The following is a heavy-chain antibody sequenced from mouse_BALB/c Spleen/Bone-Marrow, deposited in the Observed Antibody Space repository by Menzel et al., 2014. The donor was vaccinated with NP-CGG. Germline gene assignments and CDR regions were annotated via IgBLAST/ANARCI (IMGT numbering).Heavy chain of an antibody. CDR3: GRQGNWDGYFDV. D-gene: IGHD4-1*01. CDR1: GFAFSSYD. V-gene: IGHV5-9*02. J-gene: IGHJ1*01. Sequence: EVQLVESGGGLVKPGGSLKLSCAASGFAFSSYDMSWVRQTPEKRLEWVATISSGGSYTYYPDSVKGRSTISRDNARNTLYLQMSSLRSEDAALYYCGRQGNWDGYFDVWGAGTTVTVSS. CDR2: ISSGGSYT.